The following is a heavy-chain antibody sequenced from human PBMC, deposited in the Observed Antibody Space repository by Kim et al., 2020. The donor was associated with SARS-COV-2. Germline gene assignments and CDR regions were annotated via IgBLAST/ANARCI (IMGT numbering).Heavy chain of an antibody. CDR1: GFTFGDYA. V-gene: IGHV3-49*04. CDR3: SRGSPRPN. Sequence: GGSLRLSCTTSGFTFGDYAMTWVRQAPGKGLEWVGFIRSKPYGGTAEYAASVKGRFTISRDDSRSIAYLQMNSLKMEDTAVYYCSRGSPRPNWGQGTLVTVSS. J-gene: IGHJ4*02. CDR2: IRSKPYGGTA. D-gene: IGHD3-10*01.